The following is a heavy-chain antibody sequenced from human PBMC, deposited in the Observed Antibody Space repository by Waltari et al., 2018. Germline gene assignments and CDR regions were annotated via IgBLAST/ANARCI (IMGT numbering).Heavy chain of an antibody. D-gene: IGHD2-15*01. J-gene: IGHJ1*01. CDR1: GYTFTGYY. CDR2: INPNSGGT. CDR3: ARDLGCSGGSCYQFAEYFQH. Sequence: QVQLVQSGAEVKKPGASVKVSCKASGYTFTGYYMHWVRQAPGQGLEWMGWINPNSGGTNYAQKFQGRVTMTRDTSISTAYMELSRLRSDDTAVYYCARDLGCSGGSCYQFAEYFQHWGQGTLVTVSS. V-gene: IGHV1-2*02.